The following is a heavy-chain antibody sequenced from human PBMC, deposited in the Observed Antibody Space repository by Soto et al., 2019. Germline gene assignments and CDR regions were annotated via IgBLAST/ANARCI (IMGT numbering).Heavy chain of an antibody. D-gene: IGHD6-13*01. V-gene: IGHV3-74*01. CDR2: INSDGSST. J-gene: IGHJ4*02. CDR1: GFTFSSYW. CDR3: ARERGKAAAVHFDY. Sequence: EVQLVESGGGLVQPGGSLRLSCAASGFTFSSYWMHWVRQAPGKGLVWVSRINSDGSSTSYADSVKGRFTISRDNAKNTLYLQMNSLRAEDTTVYYCARERGKAAAVHFDYWGQGTLVTVSS.